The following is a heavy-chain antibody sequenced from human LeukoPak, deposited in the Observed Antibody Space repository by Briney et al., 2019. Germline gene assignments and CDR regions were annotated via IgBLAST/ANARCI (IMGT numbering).Heavy chain of an antibody. V-gene: IGHV4-38-2*02. J-gene: IGHJ6*03. CDR3: ARVNGSGSYYPGDYYYYYMDV. Sequence: SETLSLTCTVSGYSISSGYYWGWIRQPPGKGLEWIGSIYHSGSAYYNPSLKSRVLISIDTSKNQFSLRLSSVTAADTAVYYCARVNGSGSYYPGDYYYYYMDVWGKGTTVTISS. D-gene: IGHD3-10*01. CDR1: GYSISSGYY. CDR2: IYHSGSA.